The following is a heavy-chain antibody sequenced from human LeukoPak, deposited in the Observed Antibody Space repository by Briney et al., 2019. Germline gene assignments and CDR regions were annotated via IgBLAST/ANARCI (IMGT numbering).Heavy chain of an antibody. CDR3: ARVGYYGSGSYFHLDY. J-gene: IGHJ4*02. CDR1: GFTFSSYS. CDR2: ISSSSSYI. Sequence: PGGSLRLSCAASGFTFSSYSMNWVRQAPGKGLEWVSSISSSSSYIYYADSVKGRFTISRDNAKNSLYLQMNSLRAEDTAVYYRARVGYYGSGSYFHLDYWGQGTLVTVSS. D-gene: IGHD3-10*01. V-gene: IGHV3-21*01.